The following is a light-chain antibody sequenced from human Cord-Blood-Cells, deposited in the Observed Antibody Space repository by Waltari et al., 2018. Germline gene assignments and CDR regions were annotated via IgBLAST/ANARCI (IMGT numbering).Light chain of an antibody. CDR2: KAS. V-gene: IGKV1-5*03. CDR1: QSISSW. Sequence: DIQMTQSPSTLSASVGDRVTITCRASQSISSWLAWYQQKPGKAPKLLFYKASSLESGVPSRFSGSGSGTEFTLTISSLQPDDFATYYCKQYNSYWTFGQGTKVEIK. J-gene: IGKJ1*01. CDR3: KQYNSYWT.